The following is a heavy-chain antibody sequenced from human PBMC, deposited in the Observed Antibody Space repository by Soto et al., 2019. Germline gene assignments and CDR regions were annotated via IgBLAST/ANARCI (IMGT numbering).Heavy chain of an antibody. CDR3: ARRKASSWERHGMDV. V-gene: IGHV5-10-1*01. J-gene: IGHJ6*02. CDR2: GETSDSYT. CDR1: GYSFNSYW. D-gene: IGHD6-19*01. Sequence: GESLKISCKGSGYSFNSYWISWARQMPGKGREWLGRGETSDSYTNYSPSFLGEVTLSTDKSLSTTYLQWSSLTASDTAMYYCARRKASSWERHGMDVWGQGTTVTVSS.